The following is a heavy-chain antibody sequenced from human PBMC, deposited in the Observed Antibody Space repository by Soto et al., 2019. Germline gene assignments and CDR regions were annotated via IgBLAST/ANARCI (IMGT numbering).Heavy chain of an antibody. Sequence: GASVKVSCKASGYTFTSYYIHWVRQAPGQGLEWMGIINPSGGTTTSAQKFQGRVTMTRDTSASTVYMELSSLRSEDTAVYFCARAEHYDSSGYYSPFDHWGQGTLVTVSS. CDR3: ARAEHYDSSGYYSPFDH. CDR1: GYTFTSYY. V-gene: IGHV1-46*01. D-gene: IGHD3-22*01. J-gene: IGHJ4*02. CDR2: INPSGGTT.